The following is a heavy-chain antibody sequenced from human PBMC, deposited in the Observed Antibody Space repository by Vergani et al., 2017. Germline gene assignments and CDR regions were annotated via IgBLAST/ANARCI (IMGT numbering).Heavy chain of an antibody. Sequence: QVQLVESGGGVVQPGGSLRLSCAASGFTFSSYGMHWVRQAPGKGLEWVAFIRYDGSNKYYADSVKGRFTIARDNSKNTLYLQMNSLRAEDTAVYYCAEAQVGAGDEFDPWGQGTLVTVSS. J-gene: IGHJ5*02. D-gene: IGHD1-26*01. CDR1: GFTFSSYG. V-gene: IGHV3-30*02. CDR2: IRYDGSNK. CDR3: AEAQVGAGDEFDP.